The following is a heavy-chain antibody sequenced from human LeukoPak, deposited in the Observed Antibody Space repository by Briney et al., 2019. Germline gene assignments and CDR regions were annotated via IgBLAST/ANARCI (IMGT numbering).Heavy chain of an antibody. CDR3: AKSSYYDASGYYREYYFDS. J-gene: IGHJ4*02. Sequence: GGSLRLSCAASGFTVSNNYMSWVRQAPGKGLEWVSVIYSGGNTYYADSVKGRFTISRDNSKNTLYLQMNSLRAEDTAVYYCAKSSYYDASGYYREYYFDSWGQGTLVTVSS. V-gene: IGHV3-53*01. D-gene: IGHD3-22*01. CDR1: GFTVSNNY. CDR2: IYSGGNT.